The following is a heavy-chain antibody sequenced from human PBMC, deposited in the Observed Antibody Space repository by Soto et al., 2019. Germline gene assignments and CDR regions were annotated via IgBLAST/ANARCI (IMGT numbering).Heavy chain of an antibody. CDR3: ASKSYDFWSGYSGIIMDV. CDR1: GGSFSGYY. CDR2: INHSGST. J-gene: IGHJ6*02. Sequence: PSETLSLTCAVYGGSFSGYYWSWIRQPPGKGLEWIGEINHSGSTNYNPSLKSRVTISVDTSKNQFSLKLSSVTAADTAVYYCASKSYDFWSGYSGIIMDVWGQGTTVTVSS. V-gene: IGHV4-34*01. D-gene: IGHD3-3*01.